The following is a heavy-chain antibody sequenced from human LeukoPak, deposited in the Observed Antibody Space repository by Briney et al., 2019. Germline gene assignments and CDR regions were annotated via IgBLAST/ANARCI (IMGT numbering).Heavy chain of an antibody. J-gene: IGHJ3*02. D-gene: IGHD3-22*01. CDR1: GFTVSNNY. CDR2: IYGGGST. V-gene: IGHV3-66*01. Sequence: GGSLRLSCAASGFTVSNNYMIWVRQAPGKGLEWVSVIYGGGSTYYADSVKGRFTISRDNSKNTLYLQMNSLRAEDTAVYYCARGYYYDSSGYYPTDAFDIWGQGTMVTVSS. CDR3: ARGYYYDSSGYYPTDAFDI.